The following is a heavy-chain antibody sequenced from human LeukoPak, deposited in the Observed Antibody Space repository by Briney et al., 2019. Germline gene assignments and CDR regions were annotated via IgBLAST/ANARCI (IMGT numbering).Heavy chain of an antibody. CDR2: INHGGST. J-gene: IGHJ6*02. CDR3: ASWTVTTYYYYYAMDV. V-gene: IGHV4-34*01. D-gene: IGHD4-17*01. CDR1: SVSFSGYD. Sequence: SETLSLTSAVYSVSFSGYDWSWMRQPPGKGLEWVGQINHGGSTNYHPSLKSRVTISVDTSRNQFSLKLSSVTAADTAVYYCASWTVTTYYYYYAMDVWGQGTTVTVS.